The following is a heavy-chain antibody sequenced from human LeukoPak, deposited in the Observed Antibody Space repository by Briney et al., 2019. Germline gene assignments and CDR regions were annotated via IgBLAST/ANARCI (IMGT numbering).Heavy chain of an antibody. V-gene: IGHV3-23*01. Sequence: GGSLRLSCAASGFTFSSYAMSRVRQAPGKGLEWVSAISGSGGSTYYADSVKGRFTISRDNSKNTLYLQMNSLRAEDTAVYYCAKDFGFVVTGTVDYWGQGTLVTVSS. CDR2: ISGSGGST. D-gene: IGHD2-15*01. CDR1: GFTFSSYA. J-gene: IGHJ4*02. CDR3: AKDFGFVVTGTVDY.